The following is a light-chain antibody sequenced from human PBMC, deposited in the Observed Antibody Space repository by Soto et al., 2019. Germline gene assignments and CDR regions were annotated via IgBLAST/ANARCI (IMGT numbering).Light chain of an antibody. CDR3: QQFSSYPLT. CDR2: DAS. CDR1: QTVRNNY. V-gene: IGKV3-20*01. J-gene: IGKJ4*01. Sequence: EFVLTQSPGTLSLSPGERATLSCRASQTVRNNYFACNHQKPGQAPRLLIYDASSTATVIPDRFSGGGSGTDFTLTICRLEPEDFAVYYCQQFSSYPLTFGGRTKVNIK.